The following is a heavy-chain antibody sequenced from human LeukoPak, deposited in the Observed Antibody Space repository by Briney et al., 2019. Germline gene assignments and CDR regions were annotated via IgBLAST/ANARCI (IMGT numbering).Heavy chain of an antibody. CDR3: ARSRAPYSGSYYGEFDY. CDR1: GYTFTSYA. J-gene: IGHJ4*02. D-gene: IGHD1-26*01. Sequence: GASVKVSCKASGYTFTSYAMHWARQAPGQRLEWMGWINAGNGNTKYSQKFQGRVTITRDTSASTAYMELSSLRSEDTAVYYCARSRAPYSGSYYGEFDYWGQGTLVTVSS. CDR2: INAGNGNT. V-gene: IGHV1-3*01.